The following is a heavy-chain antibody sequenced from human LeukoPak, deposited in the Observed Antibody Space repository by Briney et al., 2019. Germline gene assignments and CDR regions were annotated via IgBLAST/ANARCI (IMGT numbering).Heavy chain of an antibody. Sequence: SETLSLTCTVSGGSISSGDYYWSWIRQPPGKGLEWIGYIYYSGSTYYNPSLKSRVTISVDTSKNQFSLKLSSVTAADTAVYYCAREHRSPPYYYGSGSSDDVFDIWGQGIMVTVSS. CDR3: AREHRSPPYYYGSGSSDDVFDI. CDR2: IYYSGST. D-gene: IGHD3-10*01. V-gene: IGHV4-30-4*01. CDR1: GGSISSGDYY. J-gene: IGHJ3*02.